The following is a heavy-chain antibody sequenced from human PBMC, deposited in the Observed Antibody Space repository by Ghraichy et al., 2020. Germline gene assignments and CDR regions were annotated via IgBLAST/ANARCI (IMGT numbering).Heavy chain of an antibody. Sequence: GGSLNISCAASGFNFRGYGMHWVRQAPGKGLEWVALISYDGSNKYYADSVKGRFTISRDNSKNTLFLQMNSLRPEDTAVYYCAKETASAWLPSYYYGMDVWGQGTTVTVSS. V-gene: IGHV3-30*18. CDR2: ISYDGSNK. CDR3: AKETASAWLPSYYYGMDV. CDR1: GFNFRGYG. J-gene: IGHJ6*02. D-gene: IGHD6-19*01.